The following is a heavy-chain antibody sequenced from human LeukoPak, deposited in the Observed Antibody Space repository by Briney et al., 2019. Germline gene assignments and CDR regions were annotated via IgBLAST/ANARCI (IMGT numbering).Heavy chain of an antibody. D-gene: IGHD4-17*01. V-gene: IGHV4-34*01. J-gene: IGHJ4*02. Sequence: SETLSLTCAVYGGSFSGYYWSWIRQPPGEGLEWIGEINHSGSTNYNPSLKSRVTTSVDTSKNQFSLKLSSVTAADTAVYYCARAGRTTVTLPFDYWGQGTLVTVSS. CDR2: INHSGST. CDR3: ARAGRTTVTLPFDY. CDR1: GGSFSGYY.